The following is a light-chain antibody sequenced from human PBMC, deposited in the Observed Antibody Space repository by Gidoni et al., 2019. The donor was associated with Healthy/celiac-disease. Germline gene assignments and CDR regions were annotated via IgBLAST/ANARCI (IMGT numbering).Light chain of an antibody. Sequence: DIVITQSPLSLPVTPGEPASISCRSSQSLLHSNGYNYLDWYLQKPGQSPQLLIYLGSNRASGVPDRFSGSGSGTDFTLKISRVEAEDVEVYYCMQALQTFGPGTKVDIK. V-gene: IGKV2-28*01. CDR3: MQALQT. CDR2: LGS. J-gene: IGKJ3*01. CDR1: QSLLHSNGYNY.